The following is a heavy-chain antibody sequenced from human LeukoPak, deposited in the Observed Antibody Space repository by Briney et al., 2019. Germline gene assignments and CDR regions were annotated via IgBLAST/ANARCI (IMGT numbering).Heavy chain of an antibody. Sequence: GGSLRLSCAVSGFIFSNYEMNWVRQAPGKGLEWVSYISSSGSPIYYADSVKGRFTISRDNSKNTLYLQMNSLRAEDTAVYYCAKDLVRWLQPPLDVDWGQGTLVTVSS. J-gene: IGHJ4*02. CDR2: ISSSGSPI. CDR3: AKDLVRWLQPPLDVD. D-gene: IGHD5-24*01. V-gene: IGHV3-48*03. CDR1: GFIFSNYE.